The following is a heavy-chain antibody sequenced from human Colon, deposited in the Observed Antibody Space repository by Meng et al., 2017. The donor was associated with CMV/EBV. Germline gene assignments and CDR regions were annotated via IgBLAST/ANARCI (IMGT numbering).Heavy chain of an antibody. D-gene: IGHD2-8*01. J-gene: IGHJ4*02. V-gene: IGHV3-66*01. CDR2: IFSNGNT. CDR3: ADFENGPGY. CDR1: TINVRGGY. Sequence: EGPMGGCGGALGQAGGSLILSCAVSTINVRGGYMRGERQGRGKGLEWISSIFSNGNTYYADSVKGRITISTDDSKNILFLQMNTLRAEDTAVYSCADFENGPGYWGQGTLVTVSS.